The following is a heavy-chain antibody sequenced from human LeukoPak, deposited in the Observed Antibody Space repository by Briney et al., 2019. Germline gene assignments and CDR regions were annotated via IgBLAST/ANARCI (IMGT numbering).Heavy chain of an antibody. J-gene: IGHJ5*02. D-gene: IGHD6-13*01. Sequence: GGSLRLSCAASGFTFEDYGMSWVRQAPGKGLEWVSGIRWNGGSTGYADSVKGRFTISRDNAKNSLYLQMNSLRAEDTALYYCARSGRAGNWFDPWGQGTLVTVSS. V-gene: IGHV3-20*04. CDR1: GFTFEDYG. CDR2: IRWNGGST. CDR3: ARSGRAGNWFDP.